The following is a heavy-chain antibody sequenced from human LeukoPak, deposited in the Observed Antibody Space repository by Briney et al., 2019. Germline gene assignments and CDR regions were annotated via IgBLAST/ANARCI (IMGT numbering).Heavy chain of an antibody. Sequence: ASVKVSCTASGYTFTDYYLHWVRQAPGQEFEWMGWINPNSGDTNYAQKFQGRVTMTRDTSISTAHMEMSRLRSDDTAVYYCARANFLYCSSTTCLFDYWGQGTLVTVSS. CDR1: GYTFTDYY. CDR2: INPNSGDT. CDR3: ARANFLYCSSTTCLFDY. V-gene: IGHV1-2*02. D-gene: IGHD2-2*01. J-gene: IGHJ4*02.